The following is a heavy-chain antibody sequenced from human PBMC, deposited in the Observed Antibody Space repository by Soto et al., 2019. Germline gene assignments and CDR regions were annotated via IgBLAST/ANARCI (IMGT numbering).Heavy chain of an antibody. J-gene: IGHJ3*02. Sequence: SETLSLTCTVSGGSISSSSYYWGWIRQPPGKGLEWIGSIYYSGSTYYNPPLKSRVTISVDTSKNQFSLKLSSVTAADTAVYYCARREGYSGYDDAFDIWGQGAMVTVSS. D-gene: IGHD5-12*01. CDR3: ARREGYSGYDDAFDI. CDR2: IYYSGST. CDR1: GGSISSSSYY. V-gene: IGHV4-39*01.